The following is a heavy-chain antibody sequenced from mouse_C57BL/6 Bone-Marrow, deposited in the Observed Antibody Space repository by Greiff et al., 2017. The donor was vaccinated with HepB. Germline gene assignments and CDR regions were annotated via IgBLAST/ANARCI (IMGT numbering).Heavy chain of an antibody. CDR1: GYTFTSYW. V-gene: IGHV1-64*01. J-gene: IGHJ4*01. D-gene: IGHD1-1*01. CDR3: ARYGSSLLHYYAMDY. Sequence: QVQLQQPGAELVKPGASVKLSCKASGYTFTSYWMHWVKQRPGQGLEWIGMIHPNSGSTNYNEKFKSKATLTVDKSSSTAYMQLSSLTSEDSAVYYCARYGSSLLHYYAMDYWGQGTSVTVSS. CDR2: IHPNSGST.